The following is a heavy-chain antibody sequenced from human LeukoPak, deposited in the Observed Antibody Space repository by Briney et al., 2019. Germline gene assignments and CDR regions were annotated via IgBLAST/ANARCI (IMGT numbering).Heavy chain of an antibody. D-gene: IGHD4-17*01. CDR3: AGDYGDYAVY. CDR1: GYTFTSYY. J-gene: IGHJ4*02. CDR2: INPSGGST. V-gene: IGHV1-46*01. Sequence: ASVKVSCKASGYTFTSYYVHWVRQAPGQGLEWMGIINPSGGSTSYAQKFQGRVTITRDTSTSTVYMELSSLRSEDTAVYYCAGDYGDYAVYWGQGTLVTVSS.